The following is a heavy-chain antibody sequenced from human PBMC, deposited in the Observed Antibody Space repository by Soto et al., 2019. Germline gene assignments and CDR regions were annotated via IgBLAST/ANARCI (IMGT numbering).Heavy chain of an antibody. CDR3: ARQGSAPVDGSPNKGYMDV. J-gene: IGHJ6*03. V-gene: IGHV1-46*03. Sequence: VKVSCKASGYTYTSNYMHWVRQAPGQGLEWMGIINPSGGSTSYAQKFQGRVTMTRDTSTSTGYMELSSLISEDTAVYYCARQGSAPVDGSPNKGYMDVWGKGTTVTVSS. CDR1: GYTYTSNY. D-gene: IGHD3-10*01. CDR2: INPSGGST.